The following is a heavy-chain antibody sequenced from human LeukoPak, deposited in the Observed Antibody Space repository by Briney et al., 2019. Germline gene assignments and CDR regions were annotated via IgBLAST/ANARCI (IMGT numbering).Heavy chain of an antibody. J-gene: IGHJ4*02. CDR2: ISSSSSYT. D-gene: IGHD1-26*01. CDR3: ARVVSGSYTSFDY. CDR1: GFTFSDYY. V-gene: IGHV3-11*03. Sequence: GGSLRLSCAASGFTFSDYYMSWIRQAPGKGLEWVSYISSSSSYTNYADFVKGRFTISRDNAKNSLYLQMNSLRAEDTAVYYCARVVSGSYTSFDYWGQGTLVTVSS.